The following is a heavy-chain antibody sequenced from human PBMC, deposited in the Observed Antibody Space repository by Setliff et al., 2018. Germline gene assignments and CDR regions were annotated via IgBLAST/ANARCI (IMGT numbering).Heavy chain of an antibody. J-gene: IGHJ6*03. V-gene: IGHV3-23*01. D-gene: IGHD3-3*01. CDR2: ISGSGGST. Sequence: PGGSLRLSCAASGFTFSSYAMSWVRQAPGKGLEWVSAISGSGGSTYYADSVKGRFTISRDNSKNTLYLQMNSLRAEDTAVYYCAKALSFWSGHSNYYYYYMDVWGKGTTVTVSS. CDR1: GFTFSSYA. CDR3: AKALSFWSGHSNYYYYYMDV.